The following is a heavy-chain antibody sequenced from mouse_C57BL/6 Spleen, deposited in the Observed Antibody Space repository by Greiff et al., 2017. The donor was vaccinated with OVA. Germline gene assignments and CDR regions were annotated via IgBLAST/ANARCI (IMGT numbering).Heavy chain of an antibody. D-gene: IGHD2-4*01. J-gene: IGHJ4*01. CDR2: INPDSSTI. CDR1: GIDFSRYW. CDR3: ARRGYDYDEGYYYAMDY. Sequence: AASGIDFSRYWMSWVRRAPGKGLEWIGEINPDSSTINYAPSLKDKFIISRDNAKNTLYLQMSKVRSEDTALYYCARRGYDYDEGYYYAMDYWGQGTSVTVSS. V-gene: IGHV4-1*01.